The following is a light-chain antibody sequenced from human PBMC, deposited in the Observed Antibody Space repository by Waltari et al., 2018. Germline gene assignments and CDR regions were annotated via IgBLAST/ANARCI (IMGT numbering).Light chain of an antibody. CDR1: SSDIGGYDY. CDR2: GVT. CDR3: SSHTRSSTHV. V-gene: IGLV2-14*03. J-gene: IGLJ2*01. Sequence: QSALTQPAPVSGSPGQSITISCTGTSSDIGGYDYVSWYQQHPGKAPKLMIYGVTNRPSGVSNRFTGSKSGNTASLTISGLQAEDEADYYCSSHTRSSTHVFGGGTKVTVL.